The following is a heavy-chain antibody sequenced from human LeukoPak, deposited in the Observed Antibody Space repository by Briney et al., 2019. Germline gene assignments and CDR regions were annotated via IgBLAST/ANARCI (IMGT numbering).Heavy chain of an antibody. J-gene: IGHJ4*02. D-gene: IGHD1-26*01. CDR3: AKETSSGNFVTIDC. CDR2: ITGDGGGT. V-gene: IGHV3-23*01. CDR1: GFTFRSYV. Sequence: GGSLRLSCAAFGFTFRSYVMSWVRQTPEKGLEWVSAITGDGGGTNHADSVKGRFTIFRDNSKNTLYLHMNSLRAEDTAVYYCAKETSSGNFVTIDCWGQGALVTVSS.